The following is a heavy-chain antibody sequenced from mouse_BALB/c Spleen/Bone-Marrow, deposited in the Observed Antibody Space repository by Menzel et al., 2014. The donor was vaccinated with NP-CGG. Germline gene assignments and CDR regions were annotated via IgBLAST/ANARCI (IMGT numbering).Heavy chain of an antibody. CDR2: ISTYYGNT. CDR1: GYTFTDYA. J-gene: IGHJ2*01. V-gene: IGHV1-67*01. Sequence: QVQLQQPGPELVRPGVSVKISCEGSGYTFTDYAMHWVKQSHAKSLEWIGVISTYYGNTNYNQKFKGKATMTVDKSSSTAYMELARLTSEDSAIYYCARESAYYGYFDYWGRGTTLTVSS. D-gene: IGHD1-1*01. CDR3: ARESAYYGYFDY.